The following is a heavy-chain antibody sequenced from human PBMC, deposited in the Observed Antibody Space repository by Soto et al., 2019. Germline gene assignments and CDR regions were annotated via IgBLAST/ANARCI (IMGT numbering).Heavy chain of an antibody. V-gene: IGHV3-53*04. Sequence: GGSLRLSCAASGFTVSSNYMSWVRQAPGKGLEWVSVIYSGGSTYYADSVKGRFTISRHNSKNTLYLQMYSLRAEDTAVYYCARVRLPTYYYYYYMDVWGKGTTVTVSS. CDR1: GFTVSSNY. CDR3: ARVRLPTYYYYYYMDV. D-gene: IGHD2-21*01. J-gene: IGHJ6*03. CDR2: IYSGGST.